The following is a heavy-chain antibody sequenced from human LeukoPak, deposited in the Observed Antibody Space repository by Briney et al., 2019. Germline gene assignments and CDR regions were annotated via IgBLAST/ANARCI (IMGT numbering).Heavy chain of an antibody. J-gene: IGHJ4*02. CDR3: AKSRWELLAYFVY. V-gene: IGHV3-30*18. D-gene: IGHD1-26*01. Sequence: PGGSLRLSCAASGFTFSTYGMHWVRHTPGKGLEWVAVLSYDGQIKYYADSVRGRFTISRDNSKNTLYLQMNSLRAEDTAVYYCAKSRWELLAYFVYWGQGTLVTVSS. CDR1: GFTFSTYG. CDR2: LSYDGQIK.